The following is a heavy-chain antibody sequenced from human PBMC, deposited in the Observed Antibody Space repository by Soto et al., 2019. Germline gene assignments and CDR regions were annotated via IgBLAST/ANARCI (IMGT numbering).Heavy chain of an antibody. J-gene: IGHJ3*02. CDR3: ARDRNKLWKNDAFDI. D-gene: IGHD3-3*01. V-gene: IGHV4-59*01. Sequence: QVQLHESGPGLVKPSETLSLTCSVSGGSMNSYYWSWIRKSPGQGLEWLGYIYYSGDTKYNPPLQSRISISADTSKNHFSLRLTWVTAADTAVYYCARDRNKLWKNDAFDIWGQGTMVTVSS. CDR2: IYYSGDT. CDR1: GGSMNSYY.